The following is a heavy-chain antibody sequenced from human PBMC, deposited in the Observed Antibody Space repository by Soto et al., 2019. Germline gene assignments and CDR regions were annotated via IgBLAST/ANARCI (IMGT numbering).Heavy chain of an antibody. Sequence: QVQLQESGPGLVKPSETLSLTCTVTGGSISSYYWSWIRQPPGRGLEWIGYIYYSGSTNYNPSLKSRVIISVATSKNQFSLKLSSVTAADTAVYYCARRYGAAFDCWGQGTLVTVSS. V-gene: IGHV4-59*01. D-gene: IGHD2-15*01. J-gene: IGHJ4*02. CDR2: IYYSGST. CDR3: ARRYGAAFDC. CDR1: GGSISSYY.